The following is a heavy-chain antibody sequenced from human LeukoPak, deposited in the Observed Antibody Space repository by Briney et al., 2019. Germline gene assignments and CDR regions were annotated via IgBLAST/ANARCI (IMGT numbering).Heavy chain of an antibody. CDR2: IYSSGST. Sequence: PSETLSLTRTVSGGSASSSSYYWGWIRQPPGKGLEWIGSIYSSGSTYYSPSLKSRVTISVDTSKNQFSLKLSSVTAADTAVYYCAREELNCSGGSCFFSQIDYWGQGTLVTVSS. V-gene: IGHV4-39*07. D-gene: IGHD2-15*01. J-gene: IGHJ4*02. CDR3: AREELNCSGGSCFFSQIDY. CDR1: GGSASSSSYY.